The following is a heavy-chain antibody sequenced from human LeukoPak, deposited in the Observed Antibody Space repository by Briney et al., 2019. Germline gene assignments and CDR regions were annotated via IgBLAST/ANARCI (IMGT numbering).Heavy chain of an antibody. CDR1: GFTFSTFA. D-gene: IGHD2-2*01. Sequence: GGSLRLSCAPSGFTFSTFAMSWVRQAPGKGLEWVSAISGSGHSTYYADSVKGRFTISRDNSKNTLYLQMNSLRAEDTAVYYCAKGGYCSDTICYWGSFDYWGQGTLVTVSS. CDR2: ISGSGHST. V-gene: IGHV3-23*01. J-gene: IGHJ4*02. CDR3: AKGGYCSDTICYWGSFDY.